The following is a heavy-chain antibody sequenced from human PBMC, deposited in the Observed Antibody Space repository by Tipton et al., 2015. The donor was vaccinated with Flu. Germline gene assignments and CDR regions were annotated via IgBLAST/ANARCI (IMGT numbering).Heavy chain of an antibody. CDR1: GFTFDDYA. Sequence: SLRLSCAASGFTFDDYAMHWVRQAPGKGLEWVSGISWNSGSIGYADSVKGRFTISRDNAKNSLYLQMNSLRAEDTAVYYCARDGVVAGSTRDYWGQGTLVTVSS. V-gene: IGHV3-9*01. D-gene: IGHD2-15*01. CDR2: ISWNSGSI. CDR3: ARDGVVAGSTRDY. J-gene: IGHJ4*02.